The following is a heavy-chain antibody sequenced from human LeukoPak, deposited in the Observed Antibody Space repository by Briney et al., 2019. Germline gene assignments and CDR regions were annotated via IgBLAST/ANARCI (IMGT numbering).Heavy chain of an antibody. D-gene: IGHD4-17*01. J-gene: IGHJ6*02. Sequence: ASVTVSCKASGYTFTSYYMHWVRQAPGQGLEWMGIINPSGGSTSYAQKFQGRVAMTRDTSTSTVYMELSSLRSEDTAVYYCARDRDGDYSGPGGESYYYYGMDVWGQGTTVTVSS. CDR3: ARDRDGDYSGPGGESYYYYGMDV. V-gene: IGHV1-46*01. CDR1: GYTFTSYY. CDR2: INPSGGST.